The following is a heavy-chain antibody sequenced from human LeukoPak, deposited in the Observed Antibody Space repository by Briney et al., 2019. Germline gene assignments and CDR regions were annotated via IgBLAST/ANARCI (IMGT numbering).Heavy chain of an antibody. J-gene: IGHJ4*02. V-gene: IGHV3-23*01. CDR1: GFTFSSYG. D-gene: IGHD3-22*01. CDR3: AKLPDYYDSSGSFDY. CDR2: ISGSGGST. Sequence: GGSLRLSCAASGFTFSSYGVSWVRQAPGKGLEWVSAISGSGGSTYYADSVKGRFTISRDNSKNTLYLQMNSLRAEDTAVYYCAKLPDYYDSSGSFDYWGQGTLVTVSS.